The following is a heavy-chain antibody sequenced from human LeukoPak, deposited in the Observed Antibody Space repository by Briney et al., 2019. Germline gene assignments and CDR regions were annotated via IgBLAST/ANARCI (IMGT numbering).Heavy chain of an antibody. D-gene: IGHD3-22*01. CDR3: ATLPYYYDSSGSYYFDY. J-gene: IGHJ4*02. V-gene: IGHV3-30*04. CDR2: ISFDGSNK. Sequence: GGSLRLSCAASGFTLTNYAMQWVRQAPGKGLEWEGLISFDGSNKYYADSVKGRFTISRDNSKNTLYLQMNSLRVEDTAVYYCATLPYYYDSSGSYYFDYWGQGTLVTVSS. CDR1: GFTLTNYA.